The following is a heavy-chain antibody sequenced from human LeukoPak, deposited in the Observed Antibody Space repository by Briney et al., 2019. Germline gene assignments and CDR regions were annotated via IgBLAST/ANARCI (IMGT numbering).Heavy chain of an antibody. CDR2: IYYSGST. CDR3: ASVRFLEWLLSVDY. D-gene: IGHD3-3*01. J-gene: IGHJ4*02. Sequence: SETLSLTPTVSGGSISSSSYYWGWIRQPPGKGLEWIGSIYYSGSTYYNPSLKSRVTISVDTSKNQSSLKLSSVTAADTAVYYCASVRFLEWLLSVDYWGQGTLVNVSS. V-gene: IGHV4-39*01. CDR1: GGSISSSSYY.